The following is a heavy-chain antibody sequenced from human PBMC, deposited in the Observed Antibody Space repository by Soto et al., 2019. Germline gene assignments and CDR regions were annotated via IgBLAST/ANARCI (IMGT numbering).Heavy chain of an antibody. CDR1: GGSISTYY. V-gene: IGHV4-59*12. Sequence: SETLSLTCTLSGGSISTYYWSWIRQPPGKGLEWIGYIYHSGSTYYNPSLKSRVTISVDRSKNQVSLKLSSVTAADTAVYYCARENNVLPGGYFDYWGQGTLVTVSS. D-gene: IGHD3-10*01. J-gene: IGHJ4*02. CDR3: ARENNVLPGGYFDY. CDR2: IYHSGST.